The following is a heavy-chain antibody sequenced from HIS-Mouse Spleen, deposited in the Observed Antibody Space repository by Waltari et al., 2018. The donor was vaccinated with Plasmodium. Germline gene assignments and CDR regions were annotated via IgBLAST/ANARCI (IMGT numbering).Heavy chain of an antibody. CDR3: ARLVVVASKDSY. J-gene: IGHJ4*02. D-gene: IGHD2-15*01. Sequence: QVQLQQWGAGLLKPSETLSLTCAVYGGSFSGYYWSWIRQPPGKGRAWIGEINHSGSTTSNPSLKSRVTISVDTSKNQFSLKLSSVTAADTAVYYCARLVVVASKDSYWGQGTLVTVSS. CDR1: GGSFSGYY. V-gene: IGHV4-34*01. CDR2: INHSGST.